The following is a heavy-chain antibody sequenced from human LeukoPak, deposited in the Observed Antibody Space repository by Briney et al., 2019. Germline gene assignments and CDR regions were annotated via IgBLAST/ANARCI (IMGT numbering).Heavy chain of an antibody. D-gene: IGHD6-13*01. V-gene: IGHV3-66*01. CDR3: ARALPAASHTSFDY. CDR1: AFTASDNY. CDR2: IYSGGTT. J-gene: IGHJ4*02. Sequence: PGGSLRLSCAASAFTASDNYMSWVRQAPGQGLEWVSIIYSGGTTYYADSVKGRFTISRDISRNMLYLQMNSLRAEDTAVFYCARALPAASHTSFDYWGQGTLVTVSS.